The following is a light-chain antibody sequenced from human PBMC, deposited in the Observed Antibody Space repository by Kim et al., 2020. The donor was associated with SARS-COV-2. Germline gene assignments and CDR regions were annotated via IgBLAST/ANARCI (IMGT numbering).Light chain of an antibody. CDR1: QGIGED. J-gene: IGKJ1*01. CDR2: GAS. CDR3: LQHNTYPWT. Sequence: DIQMTQSPSSLSASVGDRVTITCRASQGIGEDLGWYQQRPGKATKGLISGASSLQGGVPSRFRGSGSGTEFTLTISSLQPEDFAVYFCLQHNTYPWTIGLGTKVDIK. V-gene: IGKV1-17*01.